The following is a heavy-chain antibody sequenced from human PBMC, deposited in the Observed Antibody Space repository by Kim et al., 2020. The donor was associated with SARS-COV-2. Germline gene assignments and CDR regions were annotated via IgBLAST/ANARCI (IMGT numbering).Heavy chain of an antibody. V-gene: IGHV4-59*01. Sequence: SETLSLTCTVSGGSISSYYWSWIRQPPGKGLEWIGYIYYSGSTNYNPSLKSRVTISVDTSKNQFSLKLSSVTAADTAVYYCARVESPRQTYGMDVWGQGTTVTVSS. CDR3: ARVESPRQTYGMDV. CDR1: GGSISSYY. CDR2: IYYSGST. J-gene: IGHJ6*02.